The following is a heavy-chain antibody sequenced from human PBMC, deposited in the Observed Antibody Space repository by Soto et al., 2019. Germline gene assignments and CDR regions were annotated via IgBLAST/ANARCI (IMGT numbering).Heavy chain of an antibody. CDR1: GFSLITSGVG. V-gene: IGHV2-5*02. J-gene: IGHJ4*02. Sequence: QITLKEAGPTLVKPTQTLTLTCSFSGFSLITSGVGVGWIRQPPGKALEWLALIYWDDDKGYSTSLRSRLTXTXVTTRNQVVLTMTNMDPADTATYYCAHTMAPRSFAYWGQGTLVTVSS. CDR2: IYWDDDK. CDR3: AHTMAPRSFAY.